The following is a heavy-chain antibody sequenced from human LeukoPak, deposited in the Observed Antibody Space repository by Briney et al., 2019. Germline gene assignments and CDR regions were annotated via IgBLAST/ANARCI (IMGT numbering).Heavy chain of an antibody. CDR3: ARVLRGLYNLGD. D-gene: IGHD3-10*01. CDR1: GFSPSISG. V-gene: IGHV3-48*02. J-gene: IGHJ4*02. Sequence: GGSLRLSYEASGFSPSISGMNWVRQAPGKGLEWVSYISSTSDLMSYVASVKGRFTVSRDNAKNSLFLQMNSLRDEDTAVYYCARVLRGLYNLGDWGQGTLVTVSS. CDR2: ISSTSDLM.